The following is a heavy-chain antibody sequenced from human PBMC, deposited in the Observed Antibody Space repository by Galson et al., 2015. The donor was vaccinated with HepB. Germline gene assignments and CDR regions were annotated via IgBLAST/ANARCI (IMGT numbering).Heavy chain of an antibody. CDR2: ISAYNGNV. D-gene: IGHD2-15*01. V-gene: IGHV1-18*01. CDR1: GYTFTNYG. Sequence: SVKVSCKASGYTFTNYGISWVRQAPGQGLEWMGWISAYNGNVNFAQKFQGRVTMTTDASTNTAYMGLRSLTSDDTAIYFCARLYCSRGDCSSHYFDYWGQGTLVTVSS. CDR3: ARLYCSRGDCSSHYFDY. J-gene: IGHJ4*02.